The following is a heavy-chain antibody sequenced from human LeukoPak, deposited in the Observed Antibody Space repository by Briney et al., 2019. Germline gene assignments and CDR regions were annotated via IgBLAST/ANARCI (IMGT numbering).Heavy chain of an antibody. D-gene: IGHD2-21*01. CDR3: VKDPRDTYGTNWFVS. V-gene: IGHV3-23*01. CDR1: GFSFGNYA. CDR2: ISGTGGAT. Sequence: GGSLRLSCVASGFSFGNYAMSWVRQAPGKGLQWVSQISGTGGATWYAGFARDRFTISRDNSKKTLYLQMSGLRVEDTAMYYCVKDPRDTYGTNWFVSWGHGTLLIVSS. J-gene: IGHJ5*01.